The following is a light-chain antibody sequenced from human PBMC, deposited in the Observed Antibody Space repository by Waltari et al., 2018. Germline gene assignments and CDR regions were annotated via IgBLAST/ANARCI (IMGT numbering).Light chain of an antibody. CDR1: SSDVGGYNY. Sequence: QSALTQPHSVSGSPGQSVTISCTGTSSDVGGYNYVSWYQQHPGKAPKLMIYDVSKRPSGVPDRFSGSKSGNTASLTISGLQAEDEADYYCCSYAGAVYVFGTGTKVTVL. J-gene: IGLJ1*01. V-gene: IGLV2-11*01. CDR3: CSYAGAVYV. CDR2: DVS.